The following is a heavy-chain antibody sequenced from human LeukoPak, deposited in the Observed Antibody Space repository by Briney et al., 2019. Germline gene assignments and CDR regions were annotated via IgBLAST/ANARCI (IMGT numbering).Heavy chain of an antibody. Sequence: GGSLRLSCAASGFTFSSYSMNWVRQAPGKGLEWVSYISSSSSTIYYADSVKGRFTISRDNAKNSLYLQMNSLRAEDTAVYYCTRDSQDSYVYYMVVWGKGTTVTVSS. CDR3: TRDSQDSYVYYMVV. D-gene: IGHD3-10*02. CDR1: GFTFSSYS. CDR2: ISSSSSTI. J-gene: IGHJ6*03. V-gene: IGHV3-48*01.